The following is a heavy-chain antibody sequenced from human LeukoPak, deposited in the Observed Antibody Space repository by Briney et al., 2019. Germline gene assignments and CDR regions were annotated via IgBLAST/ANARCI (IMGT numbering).Heavy chain of an antibody. Sequence: GASVKVSCKASGYTFTSYYMHWVRQTPGQGLEWMGIINPSGGSTIYAQKFQGRVTMTEDTSTDTAYMELSSLRSEDTAVYYCATLRLGYYDFWSGYPRTNWFDPWGQGTLVTVSS. CDR3: ATLRLGYYDFWSGYPRTNWFDP. CDR1: GYTFTSYY. J-gene: IGHJ5*02. CDR2: INPSGGST. V-gene: IGHV1-46*01. D-gene: IGHD3-3*01.